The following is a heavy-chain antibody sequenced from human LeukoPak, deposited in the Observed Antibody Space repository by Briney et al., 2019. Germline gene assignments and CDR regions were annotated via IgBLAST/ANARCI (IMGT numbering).Heavy chain of an antibody. CDR3: ARDISPAGTEDAFDT. CDR2: ISSSSSYI. Sequence: PGGSLRLSCAASGFTFSSYSMNWVRQAPGKGLEWVSSISSSSSYIYYADSVKGRFTISRDNAKNSLYLQMNSLRAEDTAVYYCARDISPAGTEDAFDTWGQGTMVTVSS. J-gene: IGHJ3*02. CDR1: GFTFSSYS. V-gene: IGHV3-21*01. D-gene: IGHD1-1*01.